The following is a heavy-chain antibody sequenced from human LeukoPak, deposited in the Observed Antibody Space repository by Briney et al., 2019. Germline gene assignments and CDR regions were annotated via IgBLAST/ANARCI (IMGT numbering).Heavy chain of an antibody. CDR2: INPNSGGT. Sequence: ASVKVSCKASKYTFTAYYIHWVRQAPGQGLEWMGWINPNSGGTNYAQNFQGRVTLTRDTSISTAYMELSRLTSDDTAVYYCAKDWAAMDPGRWGQGTLVTVSS. J-gene: IGHJ4*02. CDR3: AKDWAAMDPGR. D-gene: IGHD5-18*01. V-gene: IGHV1-2*02. CDR1: KYTFTAYY.